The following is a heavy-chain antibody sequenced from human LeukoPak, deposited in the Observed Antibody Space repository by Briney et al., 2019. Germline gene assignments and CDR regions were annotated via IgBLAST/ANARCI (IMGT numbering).Heavy chain of an antibody. CDR1: GGSFSGYY. V-gene: IGHV4-34*01. CDR3: ARFATMVRGVIIRWFDP. CDR2: INHSGST. J-gene: IGHJ5*02. Sequence: SETLSLTCAVYGGSFSGYYWSWIRQPPGKGLEWIGEINHSGSTNYNPSLKSRVTISVDTSKNQFSLKLSSVTAADTAVYYCARFATMVRGVIIRWFDPWGQGTLVTVSS. D-gene: IGHD3-10*01.